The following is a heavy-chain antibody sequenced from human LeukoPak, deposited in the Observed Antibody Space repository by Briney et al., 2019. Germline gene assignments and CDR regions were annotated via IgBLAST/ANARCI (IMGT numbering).Heavy chain of an antibody. D-gene: IGHD3-22*01. V-gene: IGHV4-34*01. CDR2: ISHGGIT. CDR1: AGSLTNYF. Sequence: SETLSLTCGVYAGSLTNYFCHWIRQAPGKGLEWVGEISHGGITKHNPSLKGRVTMSQDTSKRQFSLKMNSMTAADTGVYYCGIFMDVVPGTMSWGLGTLVTVSS. J-gene: IGHJ4*02. CDR3: GIFMDVVPGTMS.